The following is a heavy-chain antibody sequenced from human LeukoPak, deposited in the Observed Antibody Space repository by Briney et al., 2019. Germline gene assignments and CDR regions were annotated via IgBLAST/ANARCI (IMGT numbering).Heavy chain of an antibody. CDR3: ARERKIAARPLDY. V-gene: IGHV1-2*02. CDR1: GYTFTGYY. CDR2: INPNSGGT. Sequence: ASVKVSCKASGYTFTGYYMHWVRQAPGQGLEWMGWINPNSGGTNYAQKFQGRVTMTRDTSISTAYMELSRLRSDDTAVYYCARERKIAARPLDYWGQGTLVTVSS. J-gene: IGHJ4*02. D-gene: IGHD6-6*01.